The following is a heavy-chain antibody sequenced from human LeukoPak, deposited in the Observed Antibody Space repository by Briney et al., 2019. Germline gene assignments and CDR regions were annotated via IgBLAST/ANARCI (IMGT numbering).Heavy chain of an antibody. Sequence: SETLSLTCTVSGGSISSYYWSWIRQPPGKVLEGIGYIYYSWSTNYNPSLKSRVTISVDTSRNQFYLQLSSVTAADTGVYYCARHGPIGYCSSTSCYGNDAFDIWGQGTMVTVSS. J-gene: IGHJ3*02. V-gene: IGHV4-59*01. CDR3: ARHGPIGYCSSTSCYGNDAFDI. D-gene: IGHD2-2*01. CDR1: GGSISSYY. CDR2: IYYSWST.